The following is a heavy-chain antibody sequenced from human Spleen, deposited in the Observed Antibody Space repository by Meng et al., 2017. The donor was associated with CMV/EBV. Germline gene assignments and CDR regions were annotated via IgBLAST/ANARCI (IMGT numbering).Heavy chain of an antibody. CDR3: ARGRGQRRWDLRFFDF. V-gene: IGHV1-2*02. CDR2: INPNTGVT. J-gene: IGHJ4*02. CDR1: GYVFTDYY. Sequence: SGYVFTDYYRHWVRQAPGQGPEWMAGINPNTGVTNNPQKFQGRLTVTRDTSIRTVYMELTRLISDDAAVYYCARGRGQRRWDLRFFDFWGQGTLVTVSS. D-gene: IGHD2-15*01.